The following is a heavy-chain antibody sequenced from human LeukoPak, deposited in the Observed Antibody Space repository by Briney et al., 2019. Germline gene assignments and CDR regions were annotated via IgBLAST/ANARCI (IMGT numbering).Heavy chain of an antibody. CDR2: ISSSGSTI. J-gene: IGHJ4*02. D-gene: IGHD3-16*02. CDR1: GFTFSSYA. V-gene: IGHV3-48*03. Sequence: GGSLRLSCGASGFTFSSYAMNWVRQAPGKGLEWVSYISSSGSTIYYADSVKGRFTISRDNAKNSLYLQMNSLRAEDTAVYYCARGSSPFGGVITNFDYWGQGTLVTVSS. CDR3: ARGSSPFGGVITNFDY.